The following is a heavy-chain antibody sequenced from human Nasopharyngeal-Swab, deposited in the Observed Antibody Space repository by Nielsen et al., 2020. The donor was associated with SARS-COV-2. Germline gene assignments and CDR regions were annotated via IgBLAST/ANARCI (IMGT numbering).Heavy chain of an antibody. Sequence: SETLSLTCTASGGSISSYYWSWIRQPPGKGLEWIGYIYYSGSTNYNPSLKSRVTISVDTSKNQFSLKLSSVTAADTAVYYCARGFEYGSGSYYRTYYYYYMDVWGKGTTVTVSS. CDR3: ARGFEYGSGSYYRTYYYYYMDV. CDR1: GGSISSYY. CDR2: IYYSGST. V-gene: IGHV4-59*01. J-gene: IGHJ6*03. D-gene: IGHD3-10*01.